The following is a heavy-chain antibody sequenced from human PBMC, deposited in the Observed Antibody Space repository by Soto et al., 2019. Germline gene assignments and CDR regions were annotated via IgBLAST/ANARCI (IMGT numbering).Heavy chain of an antibody. CDR1: GGTSSSYA. V-gene: IGHV1-69*01. CDR3: ASGGTTVNRRFDF. J-gene: IGHJ4*02. Sequence: QVQVVQSGAEVKKPGSSVRVSCKASGGTSSSYAITWMRQAPGQGLEWMGGIIPILDTTDYAQKFQGRVTXTADESTSTVYMXLXXXXXXXXXXYYXASGGTTVNRRFDFWGQXTXVTVSS. CDR2: IIPILDTT. D-gene: IGHD4-4*01.